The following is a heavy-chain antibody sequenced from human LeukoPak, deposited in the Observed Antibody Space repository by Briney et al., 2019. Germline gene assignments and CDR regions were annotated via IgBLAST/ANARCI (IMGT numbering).Heavy chain of an antibody. V-gene: IGHV1-2*02. Sequence: GASVKVSCKASGYTFTGYYMHWVRRAPGQGLEWMGWINPNSGGTNCAQKFQGRVTMTRDTSISTAYMELSRLRSDDTAVYYCARVVIPRRYYYDSSGLGSAIDYWGQGTLVTVSS. CDR3: ARVVIPRRYYYDSSGLGSAIDY. D-gene: IGHD3-22*01. CDR1: GYTFTGYY. CDR2: INPNSGGT. J-gene: IGHJ4*02.